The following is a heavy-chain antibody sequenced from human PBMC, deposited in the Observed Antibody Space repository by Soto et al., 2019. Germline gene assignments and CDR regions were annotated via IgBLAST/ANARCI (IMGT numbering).Heavy chain of an antibody. CDR2: ISGSGGST. CDR1: GFTFSSYA. D-gene: IGHD3-3*01. J-gene: IGHJ4*02. V-gene: IGHV3-23*01. Sequence: GGSLRLSCAASGFTFSSYAMSWVRQAPGKGLEWVSAISGSGGSTYYADSVKGRFTISRDNSKNTLYLQMNSLRAEDTAVYYCAKELVSSFGVDLNFDYWGQGTLVTVSS. CDR3: AKELVSSFGVDLNFDY.